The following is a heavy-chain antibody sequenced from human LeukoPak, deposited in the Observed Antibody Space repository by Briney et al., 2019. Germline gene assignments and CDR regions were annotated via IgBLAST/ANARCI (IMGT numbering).Heavy chain of an antibody. D-gene: IGHD1-26*01. Sequence: SETLSLTCTVSGGSISSSSYYWGWIRQPPGKGLEWIGSIYYSGSTYYNPSLKSRVTISVDTSKNQFSLKLSSVTAADTAVYYCARTSIRYRAFDPWGQGTLVTVSS. CDR1: GGSISSSSYY. J-gene: IGHJ5*02. V-gene: IGHV4-39*01. CDR3: ARTSIRYRAFDP. CDR2: IYYSGST.